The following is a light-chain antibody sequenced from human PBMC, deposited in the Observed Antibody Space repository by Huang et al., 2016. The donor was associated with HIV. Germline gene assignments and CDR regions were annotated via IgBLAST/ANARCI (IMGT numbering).Light chain of an antibody. V-gene: IGKV2-30*02. Sequence: DVVMTQSPISLPVTLGQPASISCSSSQSLVHSDGKTYLSWFQQRPGQSPRRLMYKLSNRDSGVPDRFSGSGSGTDFTLKIASVEAEDVGVYYCMQGTHWPLTFGGGTKVEIK. J-gene: IGKJ4*01. CDR2: KLS. CDR1: QSLVHSDGKTY. CDR3: MQGTHWPLT.